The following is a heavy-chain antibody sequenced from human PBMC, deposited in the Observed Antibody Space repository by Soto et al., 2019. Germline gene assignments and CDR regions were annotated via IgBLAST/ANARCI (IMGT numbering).Heavy chain of an antibody. CDR2: IYSGGST. CDR3: ARAITIIRGVMYAFAI. J-gene: IGHJ3*02. Sequence: KSLEWVSVIYSGGSTYYADSVKGRFTISRDNSKNTLYLQMNSLRAEDTAVYYCARAITIIRGVMYAFAIWGQRTTVTVSS. D-gene: IGHD3-10*01. V-gene: IGHV3-53*01.